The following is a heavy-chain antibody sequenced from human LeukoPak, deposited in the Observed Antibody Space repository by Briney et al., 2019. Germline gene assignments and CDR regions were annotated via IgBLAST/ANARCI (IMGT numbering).Heavy chain of an antibody. CDR1: GVSITDNW. V-gene: IGHV4-4*02. D-gene: IGHD1-26*01. Sequence: SETLSLTCAVSGVSITDNWWSWVRQPPGKGLEWIGEILHTGPTNFNPSLKSRVTISMDKSKNQLSLRLNSVTAADTAIYYCVRGGTYYLPYWGQGTLVTVSS. CDR2: ILHTGPT. CDR3: VRGGTYYLPY. J-gene: IGHJ4*02.